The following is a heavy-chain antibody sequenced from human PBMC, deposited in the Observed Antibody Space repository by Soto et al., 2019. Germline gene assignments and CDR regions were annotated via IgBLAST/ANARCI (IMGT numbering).Heavy chain of an antibody. V-gene: IGHV1-69*01. Sequence: QVQLVQSGAEVKKPGSSVKVSCKASGGTFSSYAISWVRQAPGQGLEWMGGIIPIFGTANYAQKFQGRVTITADESTSTAYMELGSLRSEDTAVYYCARVAEWDYYGSGRAHNWFDPWGQGTLVTVSS. J-gene: IGHJ5*02. CDR1: GGTFSSYA. CDR2: IIPIFGTA. CDR3: ARVAEWDYYGSGRAHNWFDP. D-gene: IGHD3-10*01.